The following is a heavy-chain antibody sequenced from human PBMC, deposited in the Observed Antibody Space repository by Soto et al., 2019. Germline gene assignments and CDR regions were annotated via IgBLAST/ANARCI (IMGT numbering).Heavy chain of an antibody. CDR1: GGSISSGGYY. CDR2: IYYSGST. V-gene: IGHV4-31*03. D-gene: IGHD3-10*01. Sequence: QVQLQESGPGLVKPSQTLSLTCTVSGGSISSGGYYWNWIRQHPGKGLEWIGYIYYSGSTYYHPSPTSRVTTSVDTSKNPSSLKLTSVTAADTAVYYCARSVTPWGQGTLVTVSS. CDR3: ARSVTP. J-gene: IGHJ5*02.